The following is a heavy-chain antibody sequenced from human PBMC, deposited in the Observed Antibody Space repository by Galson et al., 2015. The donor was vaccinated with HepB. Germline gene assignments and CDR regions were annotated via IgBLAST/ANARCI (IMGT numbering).Heavy chain of an antibody. Sequence: SLRLSCAASGFTFSSYAMSWVRQAPGKGLEWVSAISGSGGSRYYAESMKGRFTISRDNSKDMLYPQMNSLRVEDTALYYCARDRYWGGNAFDIWGQGTMVTVSS. J-gene: IGHJ3*02. CDR2: ISGSGGSR. CDR1: GFTFSSYA. V-gene: IGHV3-23*01. D-gene: IGHD2-21*01. CDR3: ARDRYWGGNAFDI.